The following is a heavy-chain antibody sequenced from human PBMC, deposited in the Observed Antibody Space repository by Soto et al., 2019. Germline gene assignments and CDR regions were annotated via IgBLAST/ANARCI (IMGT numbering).Heavy chain of an antibody. J-gene: IGHJ6*02. V-gene: IGHV6-1*01. CDR2: TSYRSTWYN. CDR3: PSQGDV. CDR1: GDSVSSNSAS. Sequence: QVQLQQSGPGLVKPSQTLSLTCAISGDSVSSNSASWNWIRQSPSRGLEWLGRTSYRSTWYNASAVSVHRRITITPHSSSMPAYPLPYTVPPGSSAAYYCPSQGDVWAHVPTVTVSS.